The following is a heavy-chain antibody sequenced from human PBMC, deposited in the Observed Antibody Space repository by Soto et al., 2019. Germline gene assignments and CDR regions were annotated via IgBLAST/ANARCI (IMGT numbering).Heavy chain of an antibody. CDR2: IYYSGST. D-gene: IGHD5-12*01. Sequence: QVQLQESGPGLVKPSQTLSLTCTVSGGSISSGDYYWSWIRQPPGKGLEWIGYIYYSGSTYYNPSLTSRVTISVDTSQTQFSLKLSSVTAADTAVYYCARWLGYGPHFDYWGQGTLVTVSS. CDR3: ARWLGYGPHFDY. V-gene: IGHV4-30-4*01. J-gene: IGHJ4*02. CDR1: GGSISSGDYY.